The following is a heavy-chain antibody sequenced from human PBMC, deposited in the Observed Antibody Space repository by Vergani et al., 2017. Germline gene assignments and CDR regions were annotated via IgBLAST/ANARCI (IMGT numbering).Heavy chain of an antibody. V-gene: IGHV5-51*01. Sequence: EGQLVQSGAEVKKPGESLKISCKGSGYSFSDYWIAWVRQMPGKGLEWMGIIYPGDSDTRYSPSFQGQVTISVDKSISTAYLQWSSLKASDTAMYYCARRGGTDDSSGYYLEDYYGMDVWGQGTTVTVSS. D-gene: IGHD3-22*01. CDR2: IYPGDSDT. CDR3: ARRGGTDDSSGYYLEDYYGMDV. J-gene: IGHJ6*02. CDR1: GYSFSDYW.